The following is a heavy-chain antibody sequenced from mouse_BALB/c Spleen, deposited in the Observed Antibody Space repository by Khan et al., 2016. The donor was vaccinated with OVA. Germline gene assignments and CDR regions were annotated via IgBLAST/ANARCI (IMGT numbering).Heavy chain of an antibody. Sequence: EVQLQESGPGLVKPSQSLSLTCTVTGYSITSDYAWNWIRQFPGNKLEWMGYISYSGTTSYNPSPKSRISITRDTSKNQFFLQLNSVTTEDTATYYCARICVWGAGTTVTVSS. J-gene: IGHJ1*01. CDR2: ISYSGTT. CDR1: GYSITSDYA. V-gene: IGHV3-2*02. CDR3: ARICV.